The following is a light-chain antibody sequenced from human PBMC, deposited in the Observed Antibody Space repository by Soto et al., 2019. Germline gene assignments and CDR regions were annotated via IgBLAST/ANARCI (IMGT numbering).Light chain of an antibody. CDR3: QHFNNWPPYT. CDR1: QNVGSN. V-gene: IGKV3-15*01. CDR2: GAS. J-gene: IGKJ2*01. Sequence: EIVMTQSPATLSVSPEERATLSCRASQNVGSNLAWYQQRPGQAPRLLIYGASTRATGIPARFTGSGSGTDFTLTISSLQSEDFAVYYCQHFNNWPPYTFGQGTKLEIK.